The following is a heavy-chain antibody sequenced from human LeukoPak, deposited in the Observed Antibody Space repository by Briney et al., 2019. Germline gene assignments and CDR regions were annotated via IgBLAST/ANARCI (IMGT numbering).Heavy chain of an antibody. Sequence: GRSLRLSCGASRFTFSNYGMHWVRQAPGKGLEWVALIWHDGSNEYYGDSVKGRFTISRDNSKNTLYLQMNSLRAEDTAVHYCARESSTWYELDYWGQGTLVTVSS. CDR3: ARESSTWYELDY. J-gene: IGHJ4*02. CDR1: RFTFSNYG. D-gene: IGHD6-13*01. V-gene: IGHV3-33*01. CDR2: IWHDGSNE.